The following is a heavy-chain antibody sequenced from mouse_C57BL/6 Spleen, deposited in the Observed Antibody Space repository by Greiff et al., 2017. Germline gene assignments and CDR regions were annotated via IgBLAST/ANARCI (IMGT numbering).Heavy chain of an antibody. D-gene: IGHD2-3*01. CDR1: GYSFTSYW. Sequence: QVQLQQPGTELVKPGASVKLSCKASGYSFTSYWMHWVKQRPGQGLEWIGNINPSNGGTNYNEKFKSKATLTVDQSSSTAYMQLSSLTSEDAAVYYCARSRVYDRWYFDVWGTGTTVTVSS. CDR3: ARSRVYDRWYFDV. V-gene: IGHV1-53*01. J-gene: IGHJ1*03. CDR2: INPSNGGT.